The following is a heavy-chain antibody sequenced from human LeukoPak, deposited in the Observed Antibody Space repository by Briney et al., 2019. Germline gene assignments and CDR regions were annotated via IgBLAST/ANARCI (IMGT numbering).Heavy chain of an antibody. V-gene: IGHV3-43D*03. CDR3: AKDGVLAARAFDY. CDR2: ISWDGGST. CDR1: GFTFDDYA. D-gene: IGHD6-6*01. J-gene: IGHJ4*02. Sequence: GGSLRLSCAASGFTFDDYAMHWVRQAPGKGLEWVSLISWDGGSTYYADSVKGRFTISRDNSKNSLYLQMNSLRAEDTAVYYCAKDGVLAARAFDYWGQGTLVTVSS.